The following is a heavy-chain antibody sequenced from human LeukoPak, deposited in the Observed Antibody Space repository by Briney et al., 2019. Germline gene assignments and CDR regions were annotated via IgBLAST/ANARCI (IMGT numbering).Heavy chain of an antibody. D-gene: IGHD1-1*01. V-gene: IGHV3-74*01. Sequence: GGSLRLSCAASGFTFSNYWMHWVRQAPGKGLVWVSRIHSDGSSTTSADSVKGRFTISRDNAGNTLYLQMNSLRAEDTAVYFCARGNAHAFDIWGQGTMVTVSS. CDR1: GFTFSNYW. J-gene: IGHJ3*02. CDR2: IHSDGSST. CDR3: ARGNAHAFDI.